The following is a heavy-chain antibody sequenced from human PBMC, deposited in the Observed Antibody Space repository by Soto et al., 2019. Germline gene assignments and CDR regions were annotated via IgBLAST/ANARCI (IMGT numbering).Heavy chain of an antibody. CDR2: IDSDGRST. J-gene: IGHJ4*02. D-gene: IGHD3-22*01. CDR3: VRDYDSSGFYSGH. Sequence: GGSLRLSCAASGFTFSSYWMHLVRQSPGKGLVSVSQIDSDGRSTTYADTVKGRFTVSRDNAKNKLFLQMNSLRAEDTAVYYCVRDYDSSGFYSGHWGQGTLVTVSS. V-gene: IGHV3-74*03. CDR1: GFTFSSYW.